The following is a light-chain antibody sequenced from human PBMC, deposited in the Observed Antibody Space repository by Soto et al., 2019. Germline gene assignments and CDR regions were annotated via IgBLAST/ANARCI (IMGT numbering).Light chain of an antibody. J-gene: IGLJ2*01. CDR2: EVS. CDR3: CSYTSSTTPL. Sequence: QSALTQPASVSGSHGQSITISCTGSSSDVGGYHYVSWYQQYPGEATKLVISEVSNRPSGVSNRFSGSKSGNTASLTISGLQAEDEADYYCCSYTSSTTPLFGGGTKLTVL. V-gene: IGLV2-14*01. CDR1: SSDVGGYHY.